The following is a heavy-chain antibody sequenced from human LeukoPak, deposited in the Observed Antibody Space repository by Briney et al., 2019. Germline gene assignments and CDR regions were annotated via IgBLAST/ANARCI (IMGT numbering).Heavy chain of an antibody. D-gene: IGHD3-10*01. CDR3: ARTYGSGSQGWFDP. Sequence: GGSLRLSCAASGFTSSSYSMNWVRQAPGKGLEWVSSISSSGSSYIYYVDSLKGRFTISRDNAKNSLYLQMNSLRVEDTAVYYCARTYGSGSQGWFDPWGQGTLVTVSS. V-gene: IGHV3-21*01. CDR2: ISSSGSSYI. J-gene: IGHJ5*02. CDR1: GFTSSSYS.